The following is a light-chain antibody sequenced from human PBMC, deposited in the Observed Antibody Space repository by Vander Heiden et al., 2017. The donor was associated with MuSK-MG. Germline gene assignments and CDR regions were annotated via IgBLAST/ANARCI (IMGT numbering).Light chain of an antibody. CDR1: QSISSW. CDR2: DAS. J-gene: IGKJ1*01. CDR3: QHDNSSPWP. Sequence: IQISQSPSTLSPSVGDIVTITCRASQSISSWFAWYQQKPGTAPNLLMYDASSVESGVPSRFSGSGCGTEFTITISSLQPDDFANYYWQHDNSSPWPFGQGTQVEIK. V-gene: IGKV1-5*01.